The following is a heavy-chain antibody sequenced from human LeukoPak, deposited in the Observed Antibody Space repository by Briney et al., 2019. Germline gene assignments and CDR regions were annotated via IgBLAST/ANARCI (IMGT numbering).Heavy chain of an antibody. Sequence: SETLSLTCGVSGGSISSFYWSWIRQSAGKGLEWIGHVSTSGSTNYNPSLKSRVTMSVDTSKNQFSLKLSSVTAADTAVYYCARERRHYDSSGYHLWGQGTLVTVSS. CDR3: ARERRHYDSSGYHL. V-gene: IGHV4-4*07. CDR1: GGSISSFY. J-gene: IGHJ5*02. D-gene: IGHD3-22*01. CDR2: VSTSGST.